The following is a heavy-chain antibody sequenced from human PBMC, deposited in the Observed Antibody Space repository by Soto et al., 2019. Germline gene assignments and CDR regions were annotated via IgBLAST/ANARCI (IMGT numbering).Heavy chain of an antibody. CDR2: XXQDGSEK. V-gene: IGHV3-7*01. Sequence: EVPLVESGGGLVQPGGSLRLSCTASGFTFSNYWMSWVRQAPGKGLXXXXXXXQDGSEKHYVDSVKGRFTISRDNAKNSLYLQMNSLRAEDTAVYYCASKGPAAFDMWGQGTMVTVSS. CDR1: GFTFSNYW. CDR3: ASKGPAAFDM. J-gene: IGHJ3*02.